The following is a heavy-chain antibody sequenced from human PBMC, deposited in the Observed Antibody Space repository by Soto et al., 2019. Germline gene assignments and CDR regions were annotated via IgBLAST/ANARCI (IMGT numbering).Heavy chain of an antibody. Sequence: QVQLQESGPGLVKPSQTLSLTCTVSGGSISSGDYYWSWIRQPPGKGLEWIGYIYYSGSTYYNPSLKSRVRISVDTSENHFSLKLSSVPAADTAVYYGARINRTYGERDYWGQGTLVTVSS. J-gene: IGHJ4*02. V-gene: IGHV4-30-4*01. CDR1: GGSISSGDYY. D-gene: IGHD4-17*01. CDR2: IYYSGST. CDR3: ARINRTYGERDY.